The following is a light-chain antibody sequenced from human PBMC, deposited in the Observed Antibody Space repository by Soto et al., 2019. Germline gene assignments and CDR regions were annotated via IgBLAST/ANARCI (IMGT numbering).Light chain of an antibody. CDR3: QHYNNWPPWT. J-gene: IGKJ1*01. CDR2: GAS. Sequence: EIVLTQSQDTLSVSPGERATLSCRASQSVSSNLAWYQQKPGQAPRLLIYGASTRATGIPARFSGSGSGTEFTLTISSLQSEDFAVYYCQHYNNWPPWTFGQGTKVDI. V-gene: IGKV3-15*01. CDR1: QSVSSN.